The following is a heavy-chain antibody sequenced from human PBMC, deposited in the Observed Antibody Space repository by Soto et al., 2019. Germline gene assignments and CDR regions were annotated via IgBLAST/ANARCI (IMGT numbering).Heavy chain of an antibody. D-gene: IGHD3-16*02. J-gene: IGHJ3*01. CDR2: ISAYNGNT. CDR3: ARDLNNDYMWGVIVGDACDL. V-gene: IGHV1-18*01. CDR1: GYTFTSYG. Sequence: QVQLVQSGAEVKKPGASVKVSCKASGYTFTSYGISWVRQAPGQGLEWMGWISAYNGNTNYAQKLQGRVTMTTDTSTSTAYMELRSLRSDDTAVYYCARDLNNDYMWGVIVGDACDLWGQGTMVTVSS.